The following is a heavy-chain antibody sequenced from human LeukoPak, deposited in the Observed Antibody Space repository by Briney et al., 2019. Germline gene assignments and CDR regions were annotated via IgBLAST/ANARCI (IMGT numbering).Heavy chain of an antibody. V-gene: IGHV3-23*01. Sequence: GGSLRLSCAASGFTFSSYAMSWVRQAPGKGLEWVSGISGSGGSTYYADPMKGRFTISRDNSKNTLYLQMNSLRAEDTAVYYCAKEITIFGVLIRAFDYWGQGTRVTVSS. CDR1: GFTFSSYA. J-gene: IGHJ4*02. D-gene: IGHD3-3*01. CDR3: AKEITIFGVLIRAFDY. CDR2: ISGSGGST.